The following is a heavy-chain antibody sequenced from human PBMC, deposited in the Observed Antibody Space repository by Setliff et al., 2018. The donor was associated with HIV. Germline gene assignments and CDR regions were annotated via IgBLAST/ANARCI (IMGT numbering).Heavy chain of an antibody. D-gene: IGHD1-26*01. CDR2: TNPSGST. J-gene: IGHJ6*03. CDR3: ARGQDLGATWTGYYYYYMDV. Sequence: SETLPLTCAVYVGSFSGHYWIWIRQPPGKGLEWIGETNPSGSTKYNPSLKSRVTISVDRSKNQFSLKLTSVTAADTAVYYCARGQDLGATWTGYYYYYMDVWGKGTTVTVSS. CDR1: VGSFSGHY. V-gene: IGHV4-34*01.